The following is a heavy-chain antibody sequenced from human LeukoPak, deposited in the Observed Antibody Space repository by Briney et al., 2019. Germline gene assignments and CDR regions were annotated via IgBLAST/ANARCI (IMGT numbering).Heavy chain of an antibody. CDR2: ISGSGGST. CDR3: AKDQRSGYNWAGVGDVDY. CDR1: GFTFSSYG. D-gene: IGHD5-24*01. J-gene: IGHJ4*02. Sequence: GGSLRLSCAASGFTFSSYGMHWVRHAPGKGLEWVSAISGSGGSTYYADSVKGRFNISRDNSKNTLYLQMNSLRAEDTAVYYCAKDQRSGYNWAGVGDVDYWGQGTLVTVSS. V-gene: IGHV3-23*01.